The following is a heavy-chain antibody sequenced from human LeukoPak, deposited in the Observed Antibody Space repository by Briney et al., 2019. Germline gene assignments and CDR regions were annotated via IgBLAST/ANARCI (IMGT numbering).Heavy chain of an antibody. CDR3: ARRGYCSGGSCFSAAFDI. V-gene: IGHV5-51*01. Sequence: GESLKISCKGSGXSFTTYCIGWVRQMPGKGLEWMGIIYPGDSDIRYSPSFQGQVTISADKSISTAYLQWSSLKAPDTAMHYCARRGYCSGGSCFSAAFDIWGQGTMVTVSS. D-gene: IGHD2-15*01. CDR1: GXSFTTYC. J-gene: IGHJ3*02. CDR2: IYPGDSDI.